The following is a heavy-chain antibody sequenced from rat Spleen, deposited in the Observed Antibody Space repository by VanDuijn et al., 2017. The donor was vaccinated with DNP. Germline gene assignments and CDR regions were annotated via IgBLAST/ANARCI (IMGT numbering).Heavy chain of an antibody. D-gene: IGHD1-7*01. CDR3: TTRYYGYDLDY. V-gene: IGHV5-20*01. CDR2: ISYDGGDT. CDR1: GFALSDYY. J-gene: IGHJ2*01. Sequence: EVQLVESGGGLVQPGRALNLSCKASGFALSDYYMAWVRQAPTKGLEWVAYISYDGGDTNYGDSVKGRFTISRDNAKSTLYLQMDSLRSEDTATYYCTTRYYGYDLDYWGQGVMVTVSS.